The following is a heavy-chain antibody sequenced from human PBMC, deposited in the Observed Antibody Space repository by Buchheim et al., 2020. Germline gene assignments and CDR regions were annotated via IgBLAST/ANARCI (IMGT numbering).Heavy chain of an antibody. D-gene: IGHD6-13*01. CDR2: IDPSDSYT. CDR3: ASLVIAAAGTHYGMDV. Sequence: EVQLVQSGAEVKKPGESLKISCKGSGYSFTSYWITWVRQMPGKGLEWMGRIDPSDSYTNYSPSFQGHVTIPADKSISTAYPQWSSLKASDTAMYYCASLVIAAAGTHYGMDVWGQGTT. J-gene: IGHJ6*02. CDR1: GYSFTSYW. V-gene: IGHV5-10-1*03.